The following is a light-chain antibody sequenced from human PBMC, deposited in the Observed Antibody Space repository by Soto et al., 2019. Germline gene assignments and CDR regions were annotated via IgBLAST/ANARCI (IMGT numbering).Light chain of an antibody. CDR1: QSVRSN. V-gene: IGKV3-15*01. J-gene: IGKJ3*01. CDR2: GAS. CDR3: QQYNNWPPRAT. Sequence: EIVMTQSPATLSVSPGERATLSCRASQSVRSNLAWYQQKPGQAPRLLIYGASARATGIPARFSGSGSGTEFTLTISSLQSEDFAVYYCQQYNNWPPRATFGPGTKVDIK.